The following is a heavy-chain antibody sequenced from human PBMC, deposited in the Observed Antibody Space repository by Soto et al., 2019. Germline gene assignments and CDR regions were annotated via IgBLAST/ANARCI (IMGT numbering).Heavy chain of an antibody. V-gene: IGHV4-39*01. J-gene: IGHJ4*02. CDR1: GGSISSSSYY. Sequence: SQTLSLTCTVSGGSISSSSYYRGWIRQPPGKGLEWIGSIYYSGNTYYNPSLKSRVTISVDTAKNQFSLKLSSVTAADTAVYYCARQYYFGWGSYYNRLFDFWGQGTLVTVSS. CDR3: ARQYYFGWGSYYNRLFDF. D-gene: IGHD3-10*01. CDR2: IYYSGNT.